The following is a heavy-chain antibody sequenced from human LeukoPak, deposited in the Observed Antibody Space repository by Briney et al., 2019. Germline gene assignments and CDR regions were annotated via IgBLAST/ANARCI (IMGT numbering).Heavy chain of an antibody. CDR1: GDSVSSNSAA. CDR2: TYYRAKWYN. J-gene: IGHJ4*02. D-gene: IGHD1-26*01. Sequence: SQTLSLTCAISGDSVSSNSAAWNWIRQSPSRGLEWLGRTYYRAKWYNDYAVSVKSRITIHPATSTNQFSLQLNSVTPEDTAVYYCARDGSYPNGDFDYWGQGTLVTVSS. V-gene: IGHV6-1*01. CDR3: ARDGSYPNGDFDY.